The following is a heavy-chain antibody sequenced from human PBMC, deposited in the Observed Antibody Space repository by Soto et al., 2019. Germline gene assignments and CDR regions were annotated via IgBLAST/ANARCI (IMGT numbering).Heavy chain of an antibody. V-gene: IGHV4-59*12. CDR2: IYYSGST. CDR1: GDSISSYY. D-gene: IGHD3-22*01. Sequence: SETLSLTCTVSGDSISSYYWNWIRQPPGKGLEWIGYIYYSGSTNYNPSLKSRVTISVDTSKNQFSLKLSSVTAADTAVYYCARDRRRVSYYYDSSGPDAFDIWGQGTMVTVSS. CDR3: ARDRRRVSYYYDSSGPDAFDI. J-gene: IGHJ3*02.